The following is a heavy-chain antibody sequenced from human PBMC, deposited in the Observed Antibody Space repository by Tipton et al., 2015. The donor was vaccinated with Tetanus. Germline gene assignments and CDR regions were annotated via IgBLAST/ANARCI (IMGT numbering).Heavy chain of an antibody. D-gene: IGHD3-22*01. CDR2: IYYSGST. J-gene: IGHJ1*01. V-gene: IGHV4-39*01. Sequence: LRLSCTVSGSSITSTTHYWGWIRQAPGKGLEWIGIIYYSGSTYYNASLRSRVTISVDTSKNQFSLQLRSVTAADTAVYYCARQDSLNYYYVGYFHDWGQGTLVTVSS. CDR3: ARQDSLNYYYVGYFHD. CDR1: GSSITSTTHY.